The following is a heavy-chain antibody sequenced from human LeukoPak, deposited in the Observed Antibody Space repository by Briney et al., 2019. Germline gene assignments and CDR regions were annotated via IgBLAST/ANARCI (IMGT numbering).Heavy chain of an antibody. D-gene: IGHD2-21*01. CDR1: GYTFTDHY. J-gene: IGHJ4*02. Sequence: GASVKVSCKASGYTFTDHYMHWVRQAPGQGLEWMGWINPNSDYTFYAQKFQGRVTLTRDTSISTVYMELTTLTSDDTALYYCAVAPGDYWGQGTLVSVSA. V-gene: IGHV1-2*02. CDR2: INPNSDYT. CDR3: AVAPGDY.